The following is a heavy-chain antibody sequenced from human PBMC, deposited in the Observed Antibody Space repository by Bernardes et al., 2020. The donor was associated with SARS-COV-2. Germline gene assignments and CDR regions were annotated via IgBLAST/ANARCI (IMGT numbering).Heavy chain of an antibody. D-gene: IGHD1-26*01. CDR2: ILHSGAAT. CDR3: AKDRVRDGRWDIDY. J-gene: IGHJ4*02. V-gene: IGHV3-23*01. Sequence: GGSLRLSCAASGFTFSSYSMNWVRQAPGEGLEWVSSILHSGAATYYAGSVKGRFTISRDNSRNTLYLQMNSLRAEDSAVYYCAKDRVRDGRWDIDYWGQGTPVTVSS. CDR1: GFTFSSYS.